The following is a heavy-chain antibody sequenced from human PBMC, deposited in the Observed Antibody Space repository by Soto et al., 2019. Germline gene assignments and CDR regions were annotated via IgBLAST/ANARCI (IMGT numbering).Heavy chain of an antibody. CDR2: ISSSGTID. V-gene: IGHV3-11*01. J-gene: IGHJ6*03. CDR1: GFTLSDYY. CDR3: ARRTMGNYYYMDV. Sequence: QVQLAESGGGLVKPGGSLRLSCVASGFTLSDYYMSWIRQAPGKGLEWVSYISSSGTIDNYADSVKGRFTISRDNAKNSLFLQMNGLRAEDTAVYYCARRTMGNYYYMDVWGKGTTVTVSS. D-gene: IGHD3-10*01.